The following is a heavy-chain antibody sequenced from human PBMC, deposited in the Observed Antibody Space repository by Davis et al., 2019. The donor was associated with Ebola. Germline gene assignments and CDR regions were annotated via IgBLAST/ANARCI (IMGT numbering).Heavy chain of an antibody. J-gene: IGHJ6*02. V-gene: IGHV1-8*02. CDR1: GYTFTSYG. CDR3: ARVTYDMYYYGMDV. Sequence: ASVKVSCKASGYTFTSYGISWVRQATGQGLEWMGWMNPNSGNTGYAQKFQGRVTMTRNTSISTAYMELSSLRSEDTAVYYCARVTYDMYYYGMDVWGQGTTVTVSS. CDR2: MNPNSGNT. D-gene: IGHD3-9*01.